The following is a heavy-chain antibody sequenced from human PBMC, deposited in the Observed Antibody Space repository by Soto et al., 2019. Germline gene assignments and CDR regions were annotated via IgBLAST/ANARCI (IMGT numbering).Heavy chain of an antibody. V-gene: IGHV4-31*03. J-gene: IGHJ5*02. D-gene: IGHD3-3*01. CDR1: GDSISSGGYY. CDR2: IYYSGST. CDR3: ARSENYEFDT. Sequence: TLSLTCTVSGDSISSGGYYWGWIRQHPEKGLECIGYIYYSGSTYHNPSLKSRVTISVDMSKNQFSLKLTSMTAADTAVYYCARSENYEFDTWGQGTLVTVSS.